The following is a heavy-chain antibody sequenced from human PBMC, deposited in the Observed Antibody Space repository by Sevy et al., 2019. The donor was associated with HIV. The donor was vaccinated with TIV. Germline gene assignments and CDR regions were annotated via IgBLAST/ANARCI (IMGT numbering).Heavy chain of an antibody. J-gene: IGHJ4*02. CDR3: ARDREGDSGSYYDY. D-gene: IGHD1-26*01. V-gene: IGHV3-33*01. Sequence: GGSLRLSCAASGFTFSSYGMHWVRQAPGKGLEWVAVIWYDGSNKYYADSVKGRFTISRDNSKNTLYLQMNSLRAEDTAVYYCARDREGDSGSYYDYWGQGTLVTVSS. CDR1: GFTFSSYG. CDR2: IWYDGSNK.